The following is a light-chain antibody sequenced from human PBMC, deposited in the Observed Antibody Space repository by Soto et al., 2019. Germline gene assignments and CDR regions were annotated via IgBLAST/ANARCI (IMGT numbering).Light chain of an antibody. V-gene: IGLV3-21*02. J-gene: IGLJ2*01. CDR1: NIESKS. Sequence: SYELTQPPSVSLAPGQTARITCGGNNIESKSVHWYQQKPGQAPVLVVYDDSDRPSGIPERFSGSSSGNTATLTISRVEAGDEADYFCQVWDTTTTHRVFGGRTKVTVL. CDR3: QVWDTTTTHRV. CDR2: DDS.